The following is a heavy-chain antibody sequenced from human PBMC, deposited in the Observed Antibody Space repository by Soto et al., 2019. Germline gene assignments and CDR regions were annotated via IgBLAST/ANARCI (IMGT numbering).Heavy chain of an antibody. Sequence: ASVKVSCKASGYTFTGYYINWVRQASGERREWMGWINPNSGGTNYAQKFQGWVTMTRDTSISTAYMELSRLRSDDTVVYYCASAPPFTCGGDCYSEWYYFDYWGQGTLVTVSS. V-gene: IGHV1-2*04. CDR3: ASAPPFTCGGDCYSEWYYFDY. CDR1: GYTFTGYY. J-gene: IGHJ4*02. D-gene: IGHD2-21*02. CDR2: INPNSGGT.